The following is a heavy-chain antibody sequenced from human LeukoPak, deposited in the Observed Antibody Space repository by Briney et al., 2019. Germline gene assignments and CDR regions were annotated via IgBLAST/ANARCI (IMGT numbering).Heavy chain of an antibody. V-gene: IGHV3-7*01. CDR3: ARPYGSGSYYYYYYMDV. CDR2: IEGDGTEK. CDR1: GFTFSIYY. Sequence: GGSLRLSCAASGFTFSIYYMSWVRQAPGKGLEWVANIEGDGTEKYYVDSVKGRFTISRDNAKNSLYLQMNSLRAEDTAVYYCARPYGSGSYYYYYYMDVWGKGTTVTVSS. J-gene: IGHJ6*03. D-gene: IGHD3-10*01.